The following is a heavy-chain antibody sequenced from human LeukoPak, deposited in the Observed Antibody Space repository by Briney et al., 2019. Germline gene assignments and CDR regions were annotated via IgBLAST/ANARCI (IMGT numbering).Heavy chain of an antibody. J-gene: IGHJ4*02. CDR3: VKDGDSAGWYYYFDY. V-gene: IGHV3-64D*06. CDR2: IRSIGGST. Sequence: GESLRLSCSASGFTFSSYAMHWFRQAPGKGLEYVSGIRSIGGSTNYADSVKGRFTISRDNSKNTVYLQMSSLRAEDTAVYYCVKDGDSAGWYYYFDYWGQGTLVTVSS. CDR1: GFTFSSYA. D-gene: IGHD6-19*01.